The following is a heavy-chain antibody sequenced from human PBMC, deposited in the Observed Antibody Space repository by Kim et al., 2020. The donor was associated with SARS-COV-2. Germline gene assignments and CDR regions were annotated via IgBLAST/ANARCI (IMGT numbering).Heavy chain of an antibody. Sequence: SETLSITCTVSGGSISSSSYYWGWIRQPPGKGLEWIGSIYYSGSTYYNPSLKSRVTISVDTSKNQFSLKLSSVTAADTAVYYCARHAKLWFGELLFTHGMDVWGQGTTVTVSS. CDR3: ARHAKLWFGELLFTHGMDV. V-gene: IGHV4-39*01. J-gene: IGHJ6*02. D-gene: IGHD3-10*01. CDR2: IYYSGST. CDR1: GGSISSSSYY.